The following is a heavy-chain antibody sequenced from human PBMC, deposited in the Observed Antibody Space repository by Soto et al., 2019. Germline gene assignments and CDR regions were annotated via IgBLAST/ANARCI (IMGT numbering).Heavy chain of an antibody. CDR2: IVVGNGNT. Sequence: QVQLVQSGPEVKKPGTSVKVSCKASGLTFTSSAIQWVRQARGQRLERIGWIVVGNGNTNYAQKFQKRVTITRDMSTSTAYMELSSLRSEDTAVYYCATAVSKFDTSGSLPYGVDVWGRGTTVTVSS. CDR3: ATAVSKFDTSGSLPYGVDV. V-gene: IGHV1-58*02. D-gene: IGHD5-12*01. CDR1: GLTFTSSA. J-gene: IGHJ6*02.